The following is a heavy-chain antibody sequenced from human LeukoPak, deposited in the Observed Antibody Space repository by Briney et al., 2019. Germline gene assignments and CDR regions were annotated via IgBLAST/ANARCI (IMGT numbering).Heavy chain of an antibody. V-gene: IGHV3-23*01. CDR1: GFTFSTYV. CDR3: AKGGLYQQSDY. Sequence: GGSLRLSCAASGFTFSTYVMSWVRQAPGKGLEWVSGISGSGGITYYPDSVKGRFTISRDNSKNTLYLQMDSLSAEDTAVYYCAKGGLYQQSDYWGQGTLVTVS. J-gene: IGHJ4*02. CDR2: ISGSGGIT. D-gene: IGHD2-2*01.